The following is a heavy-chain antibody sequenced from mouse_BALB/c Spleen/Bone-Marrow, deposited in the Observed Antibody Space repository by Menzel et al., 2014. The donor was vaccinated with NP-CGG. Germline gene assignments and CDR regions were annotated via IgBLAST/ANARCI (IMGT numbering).Heavy chain of an antibody. V-gene: IGHV14-3*02. Sequence: EVKLVESGAELVKPGASVKLSCTASGFNIKDTYMHWVKQRPEQGLEWIGRIDPANGNTKYDPKFQGKVTITADTSSNTAYLQLSSLTSEDTAVYYCARYDYGWYFYVWGAGTTVTVSS. CDR2: IDPANGNT. CDR1: GFNIKDTY. D-gene: IGHD1-1*01. J-gene: IGHJ1*01. CDR3: ARYDYGWYFYV.